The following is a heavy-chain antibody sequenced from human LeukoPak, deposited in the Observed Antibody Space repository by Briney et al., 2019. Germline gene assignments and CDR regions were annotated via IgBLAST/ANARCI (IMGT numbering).Heavy chain of an antibody. V-gene: IGHV3-23*01. CDR1: GFTFSNYA. D-gene: IGHD3-10*01. CDR2: ISGSGEST. CDR3: AISYDSGNYELPFYFDY. Sequence: GGSLRLSCAASGFTFSNYAMTWVRQAPGKGPEWVSVISGSGESTYYADSVKGRFTISRDNSKKTVYLQMNSLRAEDTAVYYCAISYDSGNYELPFYFDYWGQGTLVTVSS. J-gene: IGHJ4*02.